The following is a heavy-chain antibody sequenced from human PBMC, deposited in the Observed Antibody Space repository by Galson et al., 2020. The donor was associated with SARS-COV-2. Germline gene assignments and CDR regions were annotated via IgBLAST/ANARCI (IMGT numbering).Heavy chain of an antibody. D-gene: IGHD3-10*01. CDR3: ARDPVLLWFGGPSNWFDP. Sequence: SETLSLTCAVYGGSFSGYYWSWIRQPPGKGLEWIGEINHSGSTNYNPSLKSRVTISVDTSKNQFSLKLSSVTAADTAVYYGARDPVLLWFGGPSNWFDPWGQGTLVTVSS. CDR2: INHSGST. CDR1: GGSFSGYY. J-gene: IGHJ5*02. V-gene: IGHV4-34*01.